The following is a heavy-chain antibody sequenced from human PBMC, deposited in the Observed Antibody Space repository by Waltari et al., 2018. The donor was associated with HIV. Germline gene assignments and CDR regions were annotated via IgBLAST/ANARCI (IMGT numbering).Heavy chain of an antibody. D-gene: IGHD3-22*01. CDR2: IYPFDSDT. CDR1: GTPFTYSR. CDR3: ARLFYYDTTGYINNAFDI. V-gene: IGHV5-51*03. Sequence: EVQLVQHGAEGRKSGKCLKLSRKASGTPFTYSRIAWVLQMSGEGLEWMGIIYPFDSDTRYNPSFEGQITISADKSLATAYLEWNNLNASDAAIYYCARLFYYDTTGYINNAFDIWGQGTVVTVS. J-gene: IGHJ3*02.